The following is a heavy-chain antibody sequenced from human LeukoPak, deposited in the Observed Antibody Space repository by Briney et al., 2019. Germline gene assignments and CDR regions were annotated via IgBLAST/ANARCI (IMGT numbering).Heavy chain of an antibody. D-gene: IGHD5-18*01. J-gene: IGHJ4*02. V-gene: IGHV3-30*18. Sequence: PGRSLRLSCAASGFTFISYGMHWVRQAPGKGLEWVAVISYDGSNKYYADSVKGRFTISRDNSKNTLYLQMNSLRAEDTAVFYCAKDRRGYTYNFDYWGQGTLVTASS. CDR2: ISYDGSNK. CDR1: GFTFISYG. CDR3: AKDRRGYTYNFDY.